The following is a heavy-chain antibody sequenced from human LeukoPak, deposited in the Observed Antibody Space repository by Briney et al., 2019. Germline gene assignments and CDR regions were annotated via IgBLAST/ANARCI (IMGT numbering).Heavy chain of an antibody. D-gene: IGHD6-13*01. CDR1: GGSISSGGYS. Sequence: SETLFLTCAVSGGSISSGGYSWSWIRQPPGKGLEWIGYIYHSGSTYYNPSLKSRVTISVDRSKNQFSLKLSSVTAADTAVYYCARGYSRNWFDPWGQGTLVTVSS. CDR2: IYHSGST. V-gene: IGHV4-30-2*01. CDR3: ARGYSRNWFDP. J-gene: IGHJ5*02.